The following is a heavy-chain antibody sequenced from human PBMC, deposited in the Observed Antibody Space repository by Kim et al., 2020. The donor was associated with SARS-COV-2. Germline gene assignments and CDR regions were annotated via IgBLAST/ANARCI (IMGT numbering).Heavy chain of an antibody. CDR3: AKDSRTWIQLWLRKNWFDP. V-gene: IGHV3-23*01. Sequence: RFTISSDNSKNTLYLQMNSLRAEDTAVYYCAKDSRTWIQLWLRKNWFDPWGQGTLVTVSS. J-gene: IGHJ5*02. D-gene: IGHD5-18*01.